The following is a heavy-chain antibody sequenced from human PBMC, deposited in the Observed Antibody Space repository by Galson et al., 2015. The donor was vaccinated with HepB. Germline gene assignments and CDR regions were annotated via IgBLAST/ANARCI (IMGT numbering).Heavy chain of an antibody. CDR1: GGSFSGHF. D-gene: IGHD3-22*01. CDR3: ARGGNYYDSKRPIDY. J-gene: IGHJ4*02. Sequence: ETLSLTCAVYGGSFSGHFWSWIRQPPGKGLEWIGEINHSGSTNYSPSLKSRVAISIDTSRNQFALKLSSVTAADTAVYYCARGGNYYDSKRPIDYWGQGTLVTVSS. CDR2: INHSGST. V-gene: IGHV4-34*01.